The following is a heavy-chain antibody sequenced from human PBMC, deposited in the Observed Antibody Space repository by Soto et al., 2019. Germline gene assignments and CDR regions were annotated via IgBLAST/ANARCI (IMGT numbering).Heavy chain of an antibody. Sequence: SETLSLTCAVSGGSISSSNWWSWVRQPPGKGLEWIGYIYYSGSTYHNPSLKSRVTISVDTSKNQFSLKLSSVTAADTAVYYCARDYYGMDVWGQGTTVTVSS. J-gene: IGHJ6*02. V-gene: IGHV4-4*02. CDR3: ARDYYGMDV. CDR1: GGSISSSNW. CDR2: IYYSGST.